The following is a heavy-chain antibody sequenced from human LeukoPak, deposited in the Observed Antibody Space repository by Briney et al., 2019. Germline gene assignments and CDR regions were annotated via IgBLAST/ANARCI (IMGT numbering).Heavy chain of an antibody. CDR3: ARLLSRVRYSYGIDFDY. CDR2: IKQDGSEK. D-gene: IGHD5-18*01. CDR1: GFTFSSYW. Sequence: GGSLRLSCAASGFTFSSYWMNWVRQAPGKGLEWVANIKQDGSEKYYVDSVKGRFTISRDNSKNTLYLQMNSLRAEDTAVYYCARLLSRVRYSYGIDFDYWGQGTLVTVSS. V-gene: IGHV3-7*01. J-gene: IGHJ4*02.